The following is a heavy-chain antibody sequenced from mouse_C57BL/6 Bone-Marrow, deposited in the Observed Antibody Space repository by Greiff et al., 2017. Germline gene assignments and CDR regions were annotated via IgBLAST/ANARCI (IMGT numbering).Heavy chain of an antibody. D-gene: IGHD1-1*01. J-gene: IGHJ2*01. CDR1: GYTFTSYG. Sequence: QVHVKQSGAELARPGASVKLSCKASGYTFTSYGISWVKQRTGQGLEWIGEIYPRSGNTYYNEKFKGKATLTADKSSSTAYMELRSLTSEDSAVYVCARGEIYYYGSLYYFDYWGQGTTLTVSS. V-gene: IGHV1-81*01. CDR2: IYPRSGNT. CDR3: ARGEIYYYGSLYYFDY.